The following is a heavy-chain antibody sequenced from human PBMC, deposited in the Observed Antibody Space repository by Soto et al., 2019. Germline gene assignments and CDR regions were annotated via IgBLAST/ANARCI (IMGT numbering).Heavy chain of an antibody. D-gene: IGHD6-13*01. CDR3: ARMRYSSSWYWSYNWFDP. J-gene: IGHJ5*02. CDR1: GFSLSNARMG. Sequence: QVTLKESGPVLVKPTETLTLTCTVSGFSLSNARMGVSWIRQPPGKALEWLAHIFSNDEKSYSTSLKSRLTSSKDTSKSQVVLTMTNMDPVDTATYYCARMRYSSSWYWSYNWFDPWGQGTLVTVSS. V-gene: IGHV2-26*01. CDR2: IFSNDEK.